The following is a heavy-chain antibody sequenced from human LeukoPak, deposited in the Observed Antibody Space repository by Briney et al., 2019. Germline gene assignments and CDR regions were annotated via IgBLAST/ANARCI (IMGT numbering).Heavy chain of an antibody. CDR1: GFTFSSFG. V-gene: IGHV3-30*18. CDR2: ISFDGSKQ. Sequence: PGRSLRLSCAASGFTFSSFGMHWVRQAPGKGLEWLAVISFDGSKQKYGDSVKGRFTISRDNSQNTLYLQINSLTTADTAVYFCAKEAQYYYDSSGYYDYWGQGTLVTVSS. D-gene: IGHD3-22*01. J-gene: IGHJ4*02. CDR3: AKEAQYYYDSSGYYDY.